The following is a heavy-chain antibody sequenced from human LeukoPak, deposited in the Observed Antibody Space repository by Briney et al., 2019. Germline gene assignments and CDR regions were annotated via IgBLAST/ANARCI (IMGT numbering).Heavy chain of an antibody. D-gene: IGHD3-22*01. CDR1: GFTFSSYA. Sequence: GGSLRLSCAASGFTFSSYAMSWVRQAPGKGLEWVSAISGSGGSTYYADSVKGRFTISRDNSKNTLYLQMNSLRAEDMAVYYCAKVPIGRYYYDSSGSQIWGQGTMVTVSS. CDR2: ISGSGGST. J-gene: IGHJ3*02. V-gene: IGHV3-23*01. CDR3: AKVPIGRYYYDSSGSQI.